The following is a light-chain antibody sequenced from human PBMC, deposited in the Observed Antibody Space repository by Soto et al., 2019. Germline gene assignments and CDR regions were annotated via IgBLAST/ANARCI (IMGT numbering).Light chain of an antibody. CDR1: QSVNSN. J-gene: IGKJ4*01. V-gene: IGKV3-15*01. CDR3: QQYNDWPLT. Sequence: EVVMTQSPATLSVSPGERATLSCRASQSVNSNLAWYQQKPGQAPRLLIYGASTRATVIPVTFSGSGSGTEFTLTITSLQSEDIAVYYCQQYNDWPLTFGGETKVEIK. CDR2: GAS.